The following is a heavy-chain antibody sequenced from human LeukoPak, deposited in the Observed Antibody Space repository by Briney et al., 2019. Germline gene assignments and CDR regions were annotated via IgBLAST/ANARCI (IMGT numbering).Heavy chain of an antibody. CDR3: ATDHSMANTAWWFDP. CDR1: GYTFTNYY. V-gene: IGHV1-46*01. Sequence: ASVKVSCKASGYTFTNYYMHWVRQAPGQGLEWMGVINPSGTGTSYAQKFQGRITMSRDTSTSTVYMELSSLRSEDTAFYYCATDHSMANTAWWFDPWGQGTPVTVSS. D-gene: IGHD5-24*01. CDR2: INPSGTGT. J-gene: IGHJ5*02.